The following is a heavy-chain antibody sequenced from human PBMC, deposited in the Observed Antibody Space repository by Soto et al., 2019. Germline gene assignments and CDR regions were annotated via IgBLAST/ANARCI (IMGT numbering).Heavy chain of an antibody. CDR3: SSGVFSDDILTGYYRSGAFDI. Sequence: GGSLRLSCAASGFTFSSYAMHWVRQAPGKGLEWVAVISYDGSNKYYADSVKGRFTISRDKSKNTLYLQMNSLRAEDTAVYYCSSGVFSDDILTGYYRSGAFDIWGQGTMVTVSS. V-gene: IGHV3-30-3*01. D-gene: IGHD3-9*01. J-gene: IGHJ3*02. CDR1: GFTFSSYA. CDR2: ISYDGSNK.